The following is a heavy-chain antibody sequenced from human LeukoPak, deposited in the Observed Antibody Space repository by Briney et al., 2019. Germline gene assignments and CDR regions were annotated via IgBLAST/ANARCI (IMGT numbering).Heavy chain of an antibody. J-gene: IGHJ3*02. CDR2: INHSGST. V-gene: IGHV4-34*01. D-gene: IGHD3-22*01. CDR3: ARRVPDSSAPGIAFDI. Sequence: SETLSLTCAVYGGSFSGYYWSWIRQPPGKGLEWFGEINHSGSTNYNPSLKSRVTISVDTSKNQFSLKLSSVTAADTAVYYCARRVPDSSAPGIAFDIWGQGTMVTVSS. CDR1: GGSFSGYY.